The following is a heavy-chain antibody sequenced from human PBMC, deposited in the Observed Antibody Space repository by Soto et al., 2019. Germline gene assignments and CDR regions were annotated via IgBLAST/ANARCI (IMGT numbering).Heavy chain of an antibody. CDR2: IYYSGST. Sequence: SETLSLTCTVSGGSISSYYWSWIRQPPGKGLEWIGYIYYSGSTNYNPSLKSRVTISVDTSKNQFSLKLSSVTAADTAVYYCARTSLLFDPWGQGTLVTVS. CDR3: ARTSLLFDP. CDR1: GGSISSYY. V-gene: IGHV4-59*01. J-gene: IGHJ5*02.